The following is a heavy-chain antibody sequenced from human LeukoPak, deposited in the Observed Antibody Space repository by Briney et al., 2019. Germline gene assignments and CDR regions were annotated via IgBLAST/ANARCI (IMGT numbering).Heavy chain of an antibody. D-gene: IGHD2-8*01. J-gene: IGHJ4*02. CDR1: GASISSVNL. CDR3: AGLEGRYSTGMYYYFDY. CDR2: MYLSGTA. V-gene: IGHV4-4*02. Sequence: ASGTLSLTCAVSGASISSVNLWSWVRQPPGKGLEWIGEMYLSGTATYNPSFKGRVTISIDKSENQFSLKLTSVTAADTAVYFCAGLEGRYSTGMYYYFDYWGQGTLVTVSS.